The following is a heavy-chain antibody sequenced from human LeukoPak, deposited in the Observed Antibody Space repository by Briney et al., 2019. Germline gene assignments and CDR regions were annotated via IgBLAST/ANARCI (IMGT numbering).Heavy chain of an antibody. CDR1: GFTFSSSA. CDR2: MDGSGKTT. Sequence: GGSLRLSCAASGFTFSSSAMSWFRQAPGKGLGWVSVMDGSGKTTYYADSVKGRFTISRDNAKNSLYLQMNSLRAEDTAVYYCARDDPYLTSAGGSFDYWGQGTLVTVSS. J-gene: IGHJ4*02. CDR3: ARDDPYLTSAGGSFDY. D-gene: IGHD6-13*01. V-gene: IGHV3-23*01.